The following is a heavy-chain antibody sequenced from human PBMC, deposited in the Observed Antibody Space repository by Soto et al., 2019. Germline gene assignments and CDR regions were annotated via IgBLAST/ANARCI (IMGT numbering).Heavy chain of an antibody. V-gene: IGHV3-23*01. CDR3: AKDQGRQYGQFDY. CDR1: GLSFSRYA. CDR2: ISGSGGST. J-gene: IGHJ4*02. Sequence: GSLRLSCAAAGLSFSRYAMSWVRQAPGKGLEWVSAISGSGGSTYYADSVKGRFTISRDNSKNTLYRQMNSLRAEDTAVYYCAKDQGRQYGQFDYWGQGTLVTVSS. D-gene: IGHD2-8*01.